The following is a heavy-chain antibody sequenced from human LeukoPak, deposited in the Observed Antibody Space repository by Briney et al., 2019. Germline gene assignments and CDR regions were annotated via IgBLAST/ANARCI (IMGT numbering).Heavy chain of an antibody. V-gene: IGHV3-7*03. CDR1: GFTFSSYW. CDR3: AKLITMIVVVIIDY. J-gene: IGHJ4*02. Sequence: GGSLRLSCAASGFTFSSYWMSWVRQAPGKGLEWVANIKQDGSEKYYVDSVKGRFTISRDNAKNSLYLQMNSLRAEDTAVYYCAKLITMIVVVIIDYWGQGTLVTVSS. CDR2: IKQDGSEK. D-gene: IGHD3-22*01.